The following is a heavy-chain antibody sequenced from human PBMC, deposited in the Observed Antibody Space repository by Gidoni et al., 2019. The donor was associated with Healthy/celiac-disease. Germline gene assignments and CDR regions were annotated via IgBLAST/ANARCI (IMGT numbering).Heavy chain of an antibody. V-gene: IGHV1-69*08. Sequence: QVQLVQSGAEVKKPGSSVKVSCKASGGTFSSYTSSWVRQAPGQGLEWMGRIIPILGIANYAQKFQGRVTITADKSTSTAYMELSSLRSEDTAVYYCARDDRVSSWSYYYYGMDVWGQGTTVTVSS. CDR3: ARDDRVSSWSYYYYGMDV. CDR1: GGTFSSYT. D-gene: IGHD6-13*01. J-gene: IGHJ6*02. CDR2: IIPILGIA.